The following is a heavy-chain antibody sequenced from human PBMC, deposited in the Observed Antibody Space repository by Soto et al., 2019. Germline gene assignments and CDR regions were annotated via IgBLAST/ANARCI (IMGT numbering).Heavy chain of an antibody. CDR3: ARHPSLLWFGESALDY. CDR2: IYPGDSDT. V-gene: IGHV5-51*01. Sequence: GESLKISCKGSGYSFTSYWIGWVRQMPGKGLEWMGIIYPGDSDTRYSPSFQGQVTISADKSISTAYLQWSSLKASDTAMYYCARHPSLLWFGESALDYWGQGTLVTVSS. CDR1: GYSFTSYW. D-gene: IGHD3-10*01. J-gene: IGHJ4*02.